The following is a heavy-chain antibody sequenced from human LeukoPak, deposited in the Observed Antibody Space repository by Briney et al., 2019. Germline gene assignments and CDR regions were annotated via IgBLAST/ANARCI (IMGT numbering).Heavy chain of an antibody. CDR1: GFTFSTFW. D-gene: IGHD2-15*01. Sequence: QSGGSLRLSCAASGFTFSTFWMTWVRQAPGKGLEWVANINQEGGERYYVDSLKGRFTISRDNAKNSLYLHMNSLRVEDTAVYYCASSAMAVAATLGDWGQGTLVTVSS. J-gene: IGHJ4*02. V-gene: IGHV3-7*05. CDR3: ASSAMAVAATLGD. CDR2: INQEGGER.